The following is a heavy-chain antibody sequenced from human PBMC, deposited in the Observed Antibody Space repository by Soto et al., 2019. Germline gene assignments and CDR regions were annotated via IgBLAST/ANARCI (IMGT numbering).Heavy chain of an antibody. V-gene: IGHV4-34*01. CDR3: ARVRQYCSSTSCYPYGMDV. Sequence: SETLSLTCAVYGGSFSGYYWSWIRQPPGKGLEWIGEINHSGSTNYNPSLKSRVTISVDTSKNQFSLKLSSVTAADTALYYCARVRQYCSSTSCYPYGMDVWGQGTTVTVS. D-gene: IGHD2-2*01. J-gene: IGHJ6*02. CDR2: INHSGST. CDR1: GGSFSGYY.